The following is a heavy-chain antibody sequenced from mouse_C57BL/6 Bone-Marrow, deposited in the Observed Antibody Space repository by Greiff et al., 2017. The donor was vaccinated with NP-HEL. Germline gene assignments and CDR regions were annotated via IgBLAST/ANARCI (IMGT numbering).Heavy chain of an antibody. V-gene: IGHV6-3*01. CDR3: TDLLLLFDY. CDR2: IRLKSDNYAT. Sequence: EVQLQESGGGLVQPGGSMKLSCVASGFTFSNYWMNWVRQSPEKGLEWVAQIRLKSDNYATHYAESVKGRFTISRDDSKGSVYLQMNNLRAEDTGIYYCTDLLLLFDYWGQGTTLTVSS. D-gene: IGHD1-1*01. CDR1: GFTFSNYW. J-gene: IGHJ2*01.